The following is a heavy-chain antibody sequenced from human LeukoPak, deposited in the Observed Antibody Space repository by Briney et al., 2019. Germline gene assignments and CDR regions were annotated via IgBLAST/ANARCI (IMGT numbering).Heavy chain of an antibody. D-gene: IGHD5-12*01. J-gene: IGHJ4*02. V-gene: IGHV3-30*18. CDR2: ISYDGSNK. Sequence: PGGSLRLSCAASGFPFSSYGMHWVRQAPGKGLEWVAVISYDGSNKYYADSVKGRFTISRDNSKNTLYLQMNSLRAEDTAVYYCAKDRGDYWGQGTLVTVSS. CDR1: GFPFSSYG. CDR3: AKDRGDY.